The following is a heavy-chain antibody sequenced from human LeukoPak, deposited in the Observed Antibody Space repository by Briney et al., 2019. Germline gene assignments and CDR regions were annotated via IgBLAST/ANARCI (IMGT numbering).Heavy chain of an antibody. V-gene: IGHV6-1*01. CDR1: GDSVSSDNVV. J-gene: IGHJ5*02. CDR2: TYYRSKWYN. D-gene: IGHD1-1*01. CDR3: ARGGWTSIWT. Sequence: SQTLSLTCGISGDSVSSDNVVWHWIRQSPSRGLEWLGRTYYRSKWYNDYAISVKSRITINPDTSKNQFSLQLNSVSPEDTAVYYCARGGWTSIWTWGQGTLVTVSS.